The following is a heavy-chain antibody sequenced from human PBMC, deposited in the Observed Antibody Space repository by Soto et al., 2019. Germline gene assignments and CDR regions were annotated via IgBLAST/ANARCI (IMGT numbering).Heavy chain of an antibody. CDR3: AREGYGSGGGYFDY. V-gene: IGHV3-21*01. CDR1: GFTFSTYS. Sequence: EVQLVESGGGLVKPGGSLRLSCAASGFTFSTYSMNWVRQAPGKGLEWVSSISASSNSIYYADSVKGRFTISRDNAQNSLYMQINSLRAEDTGVYYCAREGYGSGGGYFDYWGQGTLVTVSS. J-gene: IGHJ4*02. CDR2: ISASSNSI. D-gene: IGHD3-10*01.